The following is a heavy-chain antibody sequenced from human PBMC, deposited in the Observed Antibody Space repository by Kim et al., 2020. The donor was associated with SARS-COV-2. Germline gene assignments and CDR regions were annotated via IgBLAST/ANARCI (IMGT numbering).Heavy chain of an antibody. V-gene: IGHV1-46*01. D-gene: IGHD3-10*01. CDR2: INPSGGKT. CDR1: GYSFISYY. J-gene: IGHJ5*01. Sequence: SVKVSCKTSGYSFISYYIHWVRQAPGQGFEWMGIINPSGGKTSDAQKFRGRLTMTRDTSTNTVFMELNNLKSEDTAVYFCARDPSTGNWDDRFPNWFD. CDR3: ARDPSTGNWDDRFPNWFD.